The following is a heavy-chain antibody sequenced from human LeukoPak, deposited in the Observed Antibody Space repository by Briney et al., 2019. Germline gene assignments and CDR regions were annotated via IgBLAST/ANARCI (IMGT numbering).Heavy chain of an antibody. J-gene: IGHJ4*02. CDR3: ARDGVLSYFDY. Sequence: GGSLRLSCAASGFTFSSYAMHWVRQAPGKGLEWVAVISYDGSNKYYADSVKGRFTISRDNSKNTLYLQMNSLGAEDTAVYYCARDGVLSYFDYWGQGTLVTVSS. V-gene: IGHV3-30-3*01. CDR2: ISYDGSNK. CDR1: GFTFSSYA. D-gene: IGHD4/OR15-4a*01.